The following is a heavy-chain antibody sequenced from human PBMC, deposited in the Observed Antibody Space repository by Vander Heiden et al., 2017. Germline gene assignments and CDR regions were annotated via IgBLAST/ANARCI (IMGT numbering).Heavy chain of an antibody. CDR2: ISAYNGNT. CDR3: ARAVAGKGSGY. D-gene: IGHD6-19*01. J-gene: IGHJ4*02. CDR1: GYTFTSYG. Sequence: QAQLVQSGAEVKKPCASVKASCKASGYTFTSYGISWVRQAPGQGIEGMGWISAYNGNTNESQKLQGRVTMTTDTATSTAYIELRRMRSDDTAGYYGARAVAGKGSGYWGQGTLVTVSS. V-gene: IGHV1-18*01.